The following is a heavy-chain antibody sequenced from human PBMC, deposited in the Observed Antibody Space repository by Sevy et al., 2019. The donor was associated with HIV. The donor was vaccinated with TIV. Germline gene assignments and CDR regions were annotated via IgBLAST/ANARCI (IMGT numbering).Heavy chain of an antibody. Sequence: GGSLRLSCAASGFTFSSYAMHWVRQAPGKGLEWVAVISYDGSNKYYADSVKDRFTISRDNSKNTLYLQMNSLRAEDTAVYYCARGFITMVRGATLDYWGQGTLVTVSS. CDR3: ARGFITMVRGATLDY. V-gene: IGHV3-30-3*01. J-gene: IGHJ4*02. D-gene: IGHD3-10*01. CDR2: ISYDGSNK. CDR1: GFTFSSYA.